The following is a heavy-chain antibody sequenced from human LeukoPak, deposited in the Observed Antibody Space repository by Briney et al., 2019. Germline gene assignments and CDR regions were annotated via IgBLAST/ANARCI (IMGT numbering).Heavy chain of an antibody. Sequence: SETLSLTCTVSGGSISSSSYYWGWIRQPPGKGLEWIGSIYYSGSTYYNPSLKSRVTISVDTSKNQFSLKLSSVTAADTAVYYCARHSGSLSGCYWWGQGTLVTVSS. CDR3: ARHSGSLSGCYW. D-gene: IGHD3-9*01. J-gene: IGHJ4*02. CDR2: IYYSGST. V-gene: IGHV4-39*01. CDR1: GGSISSSSYY.